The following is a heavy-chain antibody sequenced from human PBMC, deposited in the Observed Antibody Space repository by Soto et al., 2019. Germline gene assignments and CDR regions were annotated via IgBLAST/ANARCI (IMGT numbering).Heavy chain of an antibody. Sequence: GSGPTLVNTTQTLTMTCTFSGFSLSTSGVGVGWIRQPPGKALEWLALIYWDDDKRYSPSLKSRLTITKDTSKNQVVLTMTNMDPVDTATYYCAHLSYYYDSSGHRFDYWGQGTLVTV. CDR2: IYWDDDK. CDR1: GFSLSTSGVG. J-gene: IGHJ4*02. D-gene: IGHD3-22*01. V-gene: IGHV2-5*02. CDR3: AHLSYYYDSSGHRFDY.